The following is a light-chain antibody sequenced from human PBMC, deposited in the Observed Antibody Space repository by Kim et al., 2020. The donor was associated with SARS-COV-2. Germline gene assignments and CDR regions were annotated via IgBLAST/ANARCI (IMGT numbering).Light chain of an antibody. CDR3: QQYNSYSWT. CDR2: KTY. CDR1: QSVSRW. V-gene: IGKV1-5*03. Sequence: VSVEDRVTLTCGASQSVSRWLSWYQQRPGKAPKRLISKTYRLESGGPSRFSGGGYGRDFTLTISSLQPDDFATYYSQQYNSYSWTFVEGTTMDIK. J-gene: IGKJ1*01.